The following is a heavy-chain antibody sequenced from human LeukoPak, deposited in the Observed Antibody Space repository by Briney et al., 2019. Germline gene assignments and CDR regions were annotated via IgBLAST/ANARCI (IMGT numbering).Heavy chain of an antibody. Sequence: SETLSLTCAVYGGSFSGYYWSWIRQPPGKGLEWIGEINHSGSTNYNPSLKSRVTISVDTSKNQFSLKLSSVTAADTAVYYCASGAAAAGKRAYFQHWGQGTLVTVSS. CDR3: ASGAAAAGKRAYFQH. CDR1: GGSFSGYY. V-gene: IGHV4-34*01. D-gene: IGHD6-13*01. J-gene: IGHJ1*01. CDR2: INHSGST.